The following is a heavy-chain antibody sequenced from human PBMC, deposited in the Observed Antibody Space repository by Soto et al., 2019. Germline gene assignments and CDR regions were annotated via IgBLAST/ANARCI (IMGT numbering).Heavy chain of an antibody. J-gene: IGHJ5*01. CDR3: ARLIGNSWLDS. V-gene: IGHV6-1*01. CDR2: TYYRSKWYN. CDR1: GDSVSTNSAT. D-gene: IGHD2-8*01. Sequence: SQTLSLTCAXSGDSVSTNSATWVWIRQSPSRGLEWLGRTYYRSKWYNDYAVSVKGRITINPDTSNNQLSLQLNSVTPDDTAVYYCARLIGNSWLDSWGQGTLVTVSS.